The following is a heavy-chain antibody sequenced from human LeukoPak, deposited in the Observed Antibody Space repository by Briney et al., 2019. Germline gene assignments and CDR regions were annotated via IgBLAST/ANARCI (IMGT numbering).Heavy chain of an antibody. CDR1: GYTFTSYG. J-gene: IGHJ4*02. CDR3: ARDKRYGRGWEQTGALDY. CDR2: ISPYNGNT. V-gene: IGHV1-18*01. D-gene: IGHD1-26*01. Sequence: ASVKVSCKASGYTFTSYGISWVRQAPGQGLEWMGWISPYNGNTNYAQKLQGRVTMTTDTSTSTAYMELRSLRSDDTAVYYCARDKRYGRGWEQTGALDYWGQGTLVTVSS.